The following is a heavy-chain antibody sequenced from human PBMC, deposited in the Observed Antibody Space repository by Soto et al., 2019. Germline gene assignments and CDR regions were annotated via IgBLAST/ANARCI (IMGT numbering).Heavy chain of an antibody. CDR3: ARDRRLHYDILTGYYPRHWFDP. CDR1: GGSVSSGSYY. D-gene: IGHD3-9*01. V-gene: IGHV4-61*01. Sequence: QVQLQESGPGLVKPSETLSLTCTVSGGSVSSGSYYWSWIRQPPGKGLEWIGYIYYSGSTNYNPSLKSRVTISVDTSTNQFSLKLSSVTAADTAVYYCARDRRLHYDILTGYYPRHWFDPWGQGTLVTVSS. CDR2: IYYSGST. J-gene: IGHJ5*02.